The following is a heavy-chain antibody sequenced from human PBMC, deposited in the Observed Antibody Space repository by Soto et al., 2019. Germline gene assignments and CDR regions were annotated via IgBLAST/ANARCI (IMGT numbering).Heavy chain of an antibody. Sequence: GESLKISCKGSGYSFTSYWIGWVRQMPGKGLEWMGIIYPGDSDTRYSPSFQGQVTISADKSISTAYLQWSSLKASDTAMYYCARRGGSSSWYEDYYYGMDVWGQGTTVTVSS. V-gene: IGHV5-51*01. CDR2: IYPGDSDT. J-gene: IGHJ6*02. CDR3: ARRGGSSSWYEDYYYGMDV. D-gene: IGHD6-13*01. CDR1: GYSFTSYW.